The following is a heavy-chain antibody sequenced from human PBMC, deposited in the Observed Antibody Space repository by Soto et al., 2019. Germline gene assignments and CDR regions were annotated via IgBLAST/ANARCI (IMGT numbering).Heavy chain of an antibody. J-gene: IGHJ4*02. Sequence: QITLKESGPTLVKPTQTLTLTCTFSGFSLSTSGVGVGWIRQPPGKALEWLALIYWDDDKRYSPSLKSRLTLTKDTSNNQVVLTMTNMDPVDTATYYCAHIFAGGYGYDYWGQGTLVTVSS. D-gene: IGHD5-12*01. CDR3: AHIFAGGYGYDY. CDR1: GFSLSTSGVG. CDR2: IYWDDDK. V-gene: IGHV2-5*02.